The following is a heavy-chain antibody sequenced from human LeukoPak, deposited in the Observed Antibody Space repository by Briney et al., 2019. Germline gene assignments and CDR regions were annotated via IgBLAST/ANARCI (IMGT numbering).Heavy chain of an antibody. Sequence: PGGSLRLSCAASGFAFSTYALSWVRQAPGKGLEWVSSISGSGASTYYADSVKGRFTISRDNSKNTLYLQMNSLRAEDTAVYYCARPLYERGYSYGYLDYWGQGTLVTVSS. CDR1: GFAFSTYA. CDR3: ARPLYERGYSYGYLDY. V-gene: IGHV3-23*01. J-gene: IGHJ4*02. D-gene: IGHD5-18*01. CDR2: ISGSGAST.